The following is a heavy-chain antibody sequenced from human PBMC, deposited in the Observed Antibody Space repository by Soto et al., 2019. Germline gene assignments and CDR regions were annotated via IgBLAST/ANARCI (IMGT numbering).Heavy chain of an antibody. Sequence: GGSLRLSCAASGFTVSSNYMSWVRQAPGKGLEWVSVIYSGGSTYYSDSLKGRFTISRDNSKNTLYLQMNRLRAEDKAVYYCARGGRGYSYGHGFAYWGQGTLVTVS. D-gene: IGHD5-18*01. CDR2: IYSGGST. CDR3: ARGGRGYSYGHGFAY. CDR1: GFTVSSNY. J-gene: IGHJ4*02. V-gene: IGHV3-53*01.